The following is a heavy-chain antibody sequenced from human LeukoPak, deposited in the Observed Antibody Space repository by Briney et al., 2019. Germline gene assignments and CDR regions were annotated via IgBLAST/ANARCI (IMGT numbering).Heavy chain of an antibody. Sequence: SETLSLTCTVSGGSMSGHNWNWIRQPPGKGPEWIAYIDDSGSAYYNPSLKSRVTISVDTSKNQFSLKLSSVTAADTAVYYCARGGYGLYDYWGQGTLVTVSS. CDR1: GGSMSGHN. CDR3: ARGGYGLYDY. J-gene: IGHJ4*02. CDR2: IDDSGSA. V-gene: IGHV4-59*11. D-gene: IGHD3-16*02.